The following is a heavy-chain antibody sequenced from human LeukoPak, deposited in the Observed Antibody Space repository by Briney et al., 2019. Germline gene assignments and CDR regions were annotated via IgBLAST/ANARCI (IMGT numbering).Heavy chain of an antibody. CDR2: MSRGGNTI. CDR1: GFTFSRYW. CDR3: AELGITMIGGV. D-gene: IGHD3-10*02. V-gene: IGHV3-48*03. Sequence: PGGSLRLSCAASGFTFSRYWMSWVRQAPGKGLEWVSYMSRGGNTIYYSDSVKGRFTISRDTAENSLSLQMNSLRAEDTAVYYCAELGITMIGGVWGKGTTVTISS. J-gene: IGHJ6*04.